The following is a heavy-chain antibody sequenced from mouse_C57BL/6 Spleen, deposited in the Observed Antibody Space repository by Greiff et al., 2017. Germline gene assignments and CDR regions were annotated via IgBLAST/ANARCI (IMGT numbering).Heavy chain of an antibody. Sequence: EVHLVESGGGLVQPGGSMKLSCVASGFTFSNYWMNWVRQSPEKGLEWVAQIRLKSDNYATHYAESVKGRFTISRDDSKSSVYLQMNNLRAEDTGIYYCTADIWFAYWGQGTLVTVSA. CDR1: GFTFSNYW. CDR2: IRLKSDNYAT. V-gene: IGHV6-3*01. CDR3: TADIWFAY. J-gene: IGHJ3*01.